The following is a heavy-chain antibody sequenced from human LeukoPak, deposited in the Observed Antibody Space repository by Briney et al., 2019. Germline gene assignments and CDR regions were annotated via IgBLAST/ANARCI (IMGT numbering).Heavy chain of an antibody. V-gene: IGHV4-39*07. Sequence: SETLSLTCTVSGGSISSSSYYWGWIRQPPGKGLEWIGSIYYSGSTYYNPSLKSRVTISVDTSKNQFSLKVNSVAAADTAVYYCARDNWGKDYWGQGTLVTVSS. J-gene: IGHJ4*02. D-gene: IGHD7-27*01. CDR3: ARDNWGKDY. CDR2: IYYSGST. CDR1: GGSISSSSYY.